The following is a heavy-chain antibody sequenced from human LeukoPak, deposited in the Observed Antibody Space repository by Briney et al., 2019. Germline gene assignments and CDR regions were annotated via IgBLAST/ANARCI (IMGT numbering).Heavy chain of an antibody. CDR2: ISSSSSYI. D-gene: IGHD5-18*01. Sequence: PGGSLRLSCAASGFTFSSYSMIWVRQAPGKGLEWVSSISSSSSYIYYADSVKGRFTISRDNAKNSLYLQMNSLRAEDTAVYYCARAGYSYPYYFDYWGQGTLVTVSS. J-gene: IGHJ4*02. V-gene: IGHV3-21*01. CDR1: GFTFSSYS. CDR3: ARAGYSYPYYFDY.